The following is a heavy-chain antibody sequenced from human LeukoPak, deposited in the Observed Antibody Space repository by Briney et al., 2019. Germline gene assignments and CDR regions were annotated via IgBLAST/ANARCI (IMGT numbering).Heavy chain of an antibody. D-gene: IGHD3-10*01. J-gene: IGHJ6*02. CDR2: ISGSGDRT. CDR1: GFTFNNYA. V-gene: IGHV3-23*01. CDR3: GKRELWHGSGEDA. Sequence: GGSLRLSCAASGFTFNNYAMSWFRQTPGKGLEWVSAISGSGDRTYYAESVKGRFSISRDNSKNTLYLQMHSLRAEDTAVYYCGKRELWHGSGEDAWGQGATVTVSS.